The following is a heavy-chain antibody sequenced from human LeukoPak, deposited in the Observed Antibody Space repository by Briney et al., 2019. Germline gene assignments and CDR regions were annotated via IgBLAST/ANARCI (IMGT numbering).Heavy chain of an antibody. Sequence: SETLSLTCTVSGGSISSYYWSWIRQPPGKGLEWIGYIYYSGSTNYNPSLKSRVTISGDTSKNQVTLKLSSVTAADTAVYYCVRVSYRIHDAFDIWGQGTMVTVSS. CDR1: GGSISSYY. V-gene: IGHV4-59*01. D-gene: IGHD3-16*02. CDR2: IYYSGST. J-gene: IGHJ3*02. CDR3: VRVSYRIHDAFDI.